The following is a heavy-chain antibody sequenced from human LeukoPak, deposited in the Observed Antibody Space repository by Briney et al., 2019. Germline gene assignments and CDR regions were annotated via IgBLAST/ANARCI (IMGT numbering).Heavy chain of an antibody. CDR2: ISGSGGST. V-gene: IGHV3-23*01. CDR3: AKAPRAAAGTYNGMDV. CDR1: GFTFSTYA. Sequence: GGSLRPSCAASGFTFSTYAMNWVRQAPGKGLEWVSVISGSGGSTYYADSVKGRFTISRDNSKNTLYLQMNSLRVEDTAVYYCAKAPRAAAGTYNGMDVWGQGTTVTVSS. D-gene: IGHD6-13*01. J-gene: IGHJ6*02.